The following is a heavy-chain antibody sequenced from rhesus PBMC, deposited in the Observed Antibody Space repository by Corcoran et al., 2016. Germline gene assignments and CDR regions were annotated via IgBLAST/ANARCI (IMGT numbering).Heavy chain of an antibody. CDR3: AKDWVDCSGIYCYAEYFEF. V-gene: IGHV3S5*01. D-gene: IGHD2-27*01. CDR1: GFTFSSYG. J-gene: IGHJ1*01. CDR2: IRNGVGST. Sequence: EVQLVESGGGLVQPGGSLRLSCAASGFTFSSYGMSWVRQAPGKGLEWFSYIRNGVGSTYYIDTGKGRFTSSRDNSKNTLSLQMNSLRAEDTAVYYCAKDWVDCSGIYCYAEYFEFWGQGALVTVSS.